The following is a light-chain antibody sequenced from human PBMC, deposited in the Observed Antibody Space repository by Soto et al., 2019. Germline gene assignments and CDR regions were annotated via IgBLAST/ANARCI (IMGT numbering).Light chain of an antibody. CDR1: QSLTNNY. CDR2: GAS. J-gene: IGKJ4*01. Sequence: IVLTQAPGTLSLSPGERATLSCRASQSLTNNYLAWYQQKPGQAPRLLIYGASNRATGIPDRFSGSGSGTDFTLTISRLEPEDFAVYYCQQYSTSPLTFGRGTQLDIK. CDR3: QQYSTSPLT. V-gene: IGKV3-20*01.